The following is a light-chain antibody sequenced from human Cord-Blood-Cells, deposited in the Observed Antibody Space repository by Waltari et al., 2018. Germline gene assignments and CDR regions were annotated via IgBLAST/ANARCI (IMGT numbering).Light chain of an antibody. V-gene: IGLV6-57*01. CDR1: SGSIASNY. CDR2: EDN. CDR3: QSYDSSNVV. J-gene: IGLJ2*01. Sequence: FMLTQPHPVSESSGTTVPLPFTRSSGSIASNYVQWYQQRPGSSPTTVIYEDNQRPSGVPDRFSGSIDSSSNSASLTISGLKTEDEADYYCQSYDSSNVVFGGGTKLTVL.